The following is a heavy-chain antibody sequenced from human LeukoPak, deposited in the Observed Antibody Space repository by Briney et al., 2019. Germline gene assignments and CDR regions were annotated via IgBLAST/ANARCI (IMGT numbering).Heavy chain of an antibody. Sequence: PGGSLRLSCAASGFTFSSYGMHWVRQAPGKGLEWVAVISYDGSNKYYADSVRGRFTVSRDNSKNTLYLQMNSLRTEDTAVYYCPCSSTNCYRAGEDYWGQGTLVTVSS. CDR3: PCSSTNCYRAGEDY. J-gene: IGHJ4*02. CDR1: GFTFSSYG. CDR2: ISYDGSNK. V-gene: IGHV3-30*03. D-gene: IGHD2-2*01.